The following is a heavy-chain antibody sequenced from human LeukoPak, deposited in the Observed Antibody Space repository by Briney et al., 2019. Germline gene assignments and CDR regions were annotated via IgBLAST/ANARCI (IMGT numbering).Heavy chain of an antibody. Sequence: SETLSLTCTVSGGSISSYYWSRIRQPPGKGLEWIGYIYYSGSTNYNPSLKSRVTISVDTSKNQFSLKLSSVTAADTAVYYCARHGGSSWNFDYWGQGTLVTVSS. D-gene: IGHD6-13*01. CDR2: IYYSGST. CDR1: GGSISSYY. J-gene: IGHJ4*02. V-gene: IGHV4-59*08. CDR3: ARHGGSSWNFDY.